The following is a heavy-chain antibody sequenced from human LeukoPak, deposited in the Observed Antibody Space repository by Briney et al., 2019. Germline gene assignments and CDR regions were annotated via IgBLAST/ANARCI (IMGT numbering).Heavy chain of an antibody. D-gene: IGHD4-17*01. CDR2: IYYSGST. CDR1: GGSISSGDYY. Sequence: SQTLSLTCTVSGGSISSGDYYWSWIRQPPGKGLEWIGYIYYSGSTYYNPSLKSRVTISVDTSKNQFSLKLSSVTAADTAVYYCAREVSYGDYDYFDYWGQGTLVTVSS. J-gene: IGHJ4*02. V-gene: IGHV4-30-4*08. CDR3: AREVSYGDYDYFDY.